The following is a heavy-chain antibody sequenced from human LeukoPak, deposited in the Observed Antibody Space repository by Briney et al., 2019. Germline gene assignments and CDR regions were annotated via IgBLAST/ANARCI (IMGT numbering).Heavy chain of an antibody. V-gene: IGHV3-7*01. J-gene: IGHJ4*02. Sequence: GRSLRLSCAASGFSFRNYWMGWVRQAPGKGLEWVANTKPDGSAEYYADSVRGRFTASRDNANNLLYLQMNRLRAEDTAVYYCARDGGLHTNFDYWGQGTLLTVSS. D-gene: IGHD2-15*01. CDR1: GFSFRNYW. CDR3: ARDGGLHTNFDY. CDR2: TKPDGSAE.